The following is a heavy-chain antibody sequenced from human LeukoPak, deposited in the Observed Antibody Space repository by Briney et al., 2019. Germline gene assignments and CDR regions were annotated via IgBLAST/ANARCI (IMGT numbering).Heavy chain of an antibody. J-gene: IGHJ3*01. D-gene: IGHD3-10*01. Sequence: SETLSLTCAVYGGSFSGYYWGWIRQPPVKGLEWIGSIYYSGSTYYNPSLKSRVTISVDTSKNQFSLKLSSVSAADTAVYYCASRRGSFDAFDVWGQGTMVTVSS. V-gene: IGHV4-39*01. CDR3: ASRRGSFDAFDV. CDR1: GGSFSGYY. CDR2: IYYSGST.